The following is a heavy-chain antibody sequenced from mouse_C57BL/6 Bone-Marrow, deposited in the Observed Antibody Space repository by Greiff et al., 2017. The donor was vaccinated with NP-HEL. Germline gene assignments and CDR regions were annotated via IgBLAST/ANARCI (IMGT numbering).Heavy chain of an antibody. CDR1: GYTFTSYW. D-gene: IGHD1-1*01. CDR3: ALYYYGSSCHGDV. V-gene: IGHV1-61*01. J-gene: IGHJ1*03. Sequence: QVQLKQPGAELVRPGSSVKLSCKASGYTFTSYWMDWVKQRPGQGLEWIGNIYPSDSETHYNQKFKDKATLTVDKSSRTAYMQLSSLTSEDSAVYYCALYYYGSSCHGDVWGTVTTVTVSS. CDR2: IYPSDSET.